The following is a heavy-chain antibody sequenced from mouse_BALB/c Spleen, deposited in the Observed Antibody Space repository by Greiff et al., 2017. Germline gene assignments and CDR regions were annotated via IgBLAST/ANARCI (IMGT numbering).Heavy chain of an antibody. D-gene: IGHD2-4*01. Sequence: VKVVESGPELARPWASVKISCQAFYTFSRRVYFAIRDTNYWMQWVKQRPGQGLEWIGAIYPGNGDTSYNQKFKGKATLTADKSSSTAYMQLSSLTSEDSAVYYCAAIAYDYDGGFAYWGQGTLVTVSA. J-gene: IGHJ3*01. CDR2: GQGLEWIG. CDR3: SEDSAVYYCAAIAYDYDGGFAY. CDR1: YTFS. V-gene: IGHV1-87*01.